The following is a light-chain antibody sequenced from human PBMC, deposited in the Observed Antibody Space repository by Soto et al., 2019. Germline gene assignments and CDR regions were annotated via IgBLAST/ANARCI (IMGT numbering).Light chain of an antibody. CDR2: GAS. CDR3: QQYNNWPPIT. J-gene: IGKJ5*01. V-gene: IGKV3-15*01. CDR1: QSVSSN. Sequence: EIVMTQSPATLSVSPGERATLSCRASQSVSSNLAWYQQKPGQAPRLLIYGASTRATGTPARFSGSGSGTEFTLTISSLQSEDLAIYYCQQYNNWPPITFGQGTRVEIK.